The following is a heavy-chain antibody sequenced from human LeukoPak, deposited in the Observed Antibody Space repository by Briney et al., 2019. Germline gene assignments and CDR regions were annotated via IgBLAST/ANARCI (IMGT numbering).Heavy chain of an antibody. J-gene: IGHJ3*02. V-gene: IGHV3-9*01. CDR3: AKEADSGAFDI. Sequence: GGSLRLSCVASGFTFDDYARHWVRQAPGKGLEWVSGISWNSGSMGYADSVKGRFTISRDSAKNSLYLQMNSLRAEDTALYYCAKEADSGAFDIWGQGTMVTVSS. CDR1: GFTFDDYA. D-gene: IGHD2-15*01. CDR2: ISWNSGSM.